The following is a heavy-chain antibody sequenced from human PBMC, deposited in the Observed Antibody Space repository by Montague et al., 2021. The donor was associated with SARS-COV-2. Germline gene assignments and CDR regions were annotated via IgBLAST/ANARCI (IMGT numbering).Heavy chain of an antibody. J-gene: IGHJ5*02. CDR1: GGSISSADFY. CDR3: ARGPSSSWPPRNWFPP. CDR2: IYYGGGS. D-gene: IGHD6-13*01. Sequence: TLSLTCNVSGGSISSADFYWSWIRQHPGKGLEWIGYIYYGGGSYFNPSLEGRVSMSVDTSKNQFSLRLTSVTAADTAVYYCARGPSSSWPPRNWFPPWGLGTLVTVSS. V-gene: IGHV4-31*03.